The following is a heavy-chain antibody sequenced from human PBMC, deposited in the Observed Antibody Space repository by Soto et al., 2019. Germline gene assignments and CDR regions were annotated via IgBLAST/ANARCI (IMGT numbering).Heavy chain of an antibody. Sequence: SETLSLTCTVSGDSLNSATYYWSWIRQPPGKGLEWIGRIYYSGSTDQHPSLKSRVSMSVDTSKNQFSLKLSSVTAADAAIYYCARLGVTTSVYYYTMDVWGQGTTVTVSS. D-gene: IGHD4-4*01. CDR1: GDSLNSATYY. V-gene: IGHV4-61*01. CDR3: ARLGVTTSVYYYTMDV. J-gene: IGHJ6*02. CDR2: IYYSGST.